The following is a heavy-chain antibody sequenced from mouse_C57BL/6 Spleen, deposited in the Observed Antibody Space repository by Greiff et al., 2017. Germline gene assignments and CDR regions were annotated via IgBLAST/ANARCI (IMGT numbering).Heavy chain of an antibody. V-gene: IGHV5-4*01. CDR2: ISDGGSYT. CDR1: GFTFSSYA. CDR3: ARDPDFGV. Sequence: EVQGVESGGGLVKPGGSLKLSCAASGFTFSSYAMSWVRQTPEKRLEWVATISDGGSYTYYPDNVKGRFTISRDNAKNNLYLQMSHLKSEDTAMYYCARDPDFGVWGTVTTVTVSS. J-gene: IGHJ1*03.